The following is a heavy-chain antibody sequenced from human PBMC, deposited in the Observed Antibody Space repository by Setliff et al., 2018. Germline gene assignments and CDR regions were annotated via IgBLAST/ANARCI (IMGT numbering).Heavy chain of an antibody. D-gene: IGHD6-13*01. CDR2: INPGGGSA. V-gene: IGHV1-46*01. J-gene: IGHJ4*02. CDR1: GYTLIRHY. CDR3: ARAGVAAASRKGLLEY. Sequence: EASVKVSCKATGYTLIRHYIHWVRQAPGQGPEWMGIINPGGGSASIVQKFQGRVTMTSDTSTSTVFMDLSGLTSDDTAVYYCARAGVAAASRKGLLEYWGQGTLVTVSS.